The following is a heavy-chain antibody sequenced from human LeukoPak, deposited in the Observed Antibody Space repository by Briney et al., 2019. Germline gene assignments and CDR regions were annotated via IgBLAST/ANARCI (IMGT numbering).Heavy chain of an antibody. CDR3: ARPAQRYCSGGSCFRALSY. CDR1: GYTFTSYG. CDR2: ISAYNGNT. J-gene: IGHJ4*02. V-gene: IGHV1-18*01. Sequence: GASVKVSCKASGYTFTSYGISWVRQAPGQGLEWMGWISAYNGNTNYAQKLQGRVTMTRNTSISTAYMELSSLRSEDTAVYYCARPAQRYCSGGSCFRALSYWGQGTLVTVSS. D-gene: IGHD2-15*01.